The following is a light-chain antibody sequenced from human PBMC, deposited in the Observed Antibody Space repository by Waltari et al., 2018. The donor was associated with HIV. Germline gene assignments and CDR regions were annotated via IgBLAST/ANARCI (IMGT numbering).Light chain of an antibody. Sequence: DIQLTQSPSSLSASVGDRVSITCRAGQNIHTFLNWYQQQPGSAPKLLISGASRLPSGVPSRFSGSGSETDFTLTIDNLQIEDFATYYCLQTGSMPLTFGPGTKVD. CDR2: GAS. CDR3: LQTGSMPLT. V-gene: IGKV1-39*01. CDR1: QNIHTF. J-gene: IGKJ3*01.